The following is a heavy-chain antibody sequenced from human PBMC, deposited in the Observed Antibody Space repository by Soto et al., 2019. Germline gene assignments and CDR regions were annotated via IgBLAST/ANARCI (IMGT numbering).Heavy chain of an antibody. D-gene: IGHD4-17*01. J-gene: IGHJ6*03. Sequence: ASVKVSCKASGYTFTSYGISWVRQTPGQGLEWMGWISAYNGNTNYAQKLQGRVTMTTDTSTSTAYMELRTLRSDDTAVYYCARDAYGDHYYYYYYMDVWGKGTTVTVSS. CDR2: ISAYNGNT. CDR1: GYTFTSYG. CDR3: ARDAYGDHYYYYYYMDV. V-gene: IGHV1-18*01.